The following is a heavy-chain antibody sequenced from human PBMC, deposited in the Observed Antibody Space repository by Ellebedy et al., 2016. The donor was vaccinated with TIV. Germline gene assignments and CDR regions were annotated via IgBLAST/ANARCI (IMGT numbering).Heavy chain of an antibody. V-gene: IGHV1-2*04. Sequence: ASVKVSCKASGYTFTDYYMHWVRQAPGQGLEWVGWINPNSGGTNYAQKFQGWVTMTRDTSISTAYMELSRLRSDDTAMYYCARDGGVRQKGHWYFDLWGRGTLVTVSS. D-gene: IGHD2-8*02. CDR1: GYTFTDYY. J-gene: IGHJ2*01. CDR2: INPNSGGT. CDR3: ARDGGVRQKGHWYFDL.